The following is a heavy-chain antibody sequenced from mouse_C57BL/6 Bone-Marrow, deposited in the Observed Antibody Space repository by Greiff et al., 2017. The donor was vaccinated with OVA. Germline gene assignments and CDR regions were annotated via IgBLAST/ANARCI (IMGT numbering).Heavy chain of an antibody. D-gene: IGHD4-1*01. CDR3: ARHNWEERYFDV. CDR1: GFTFSDYG. V-gene: IGHV5-15*01. J-gene: IGHJ1*03. CDR2: ISNLAYSI. Sequence: EVHLVESGGGLVQPGGSLKLSCAASGFTFSDYGMAWVRQAPRKGPEWVAFISNLAYSIYYADTVTGRFTISRENAKNTLYLEMSSLRSEDTAMYYCARHNWEERYFDVWGTGTTVTVSS.